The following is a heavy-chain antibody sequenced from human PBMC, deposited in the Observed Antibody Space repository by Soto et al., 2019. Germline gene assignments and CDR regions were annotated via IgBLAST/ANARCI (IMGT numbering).Heavy chain of an antibody. Sequence: QVQLVESGGGVVQPGRSLRLSCAASGFTFSSYAMHWVRQAPGKGLEWVAVISYDGSNKYYADSVKGRFTISRDNSKNTLYLQMNSLRSEDTAVYYCAREALWGSTIFGGRYFDYWGQGTLVTVSS. D-gene: IGHD3-3*01. J-gene: IGHJ4*02. CDR3: AREALWGSTIFGGRYFDY. CDR1: GFTFSSYA. CDR2: ISYDGSNK. V-gene: IGHV3-30-3*01.